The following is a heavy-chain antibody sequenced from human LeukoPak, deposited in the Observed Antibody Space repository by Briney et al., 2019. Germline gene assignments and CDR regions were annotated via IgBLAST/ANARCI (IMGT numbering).Heavy chain of an antibody. CDR2: INHSGST. V-gene: IGHV4-34*01. J-gene: IGHJ4*02. CDR3: ARVHQGSYDSSGDY. D-gene: IGHD3-22*01. CDR1: GITLSNYG. Sequence: GSLRLSCAVSGITLSNYGMSWVRQPPGKGLEWIGEINHSGSTNYNPSLKSRVTISVDTSKNQFSLKLSSVTAADTAVYYCARVHQGSYDSSGDYWGQGTLVTVSS.